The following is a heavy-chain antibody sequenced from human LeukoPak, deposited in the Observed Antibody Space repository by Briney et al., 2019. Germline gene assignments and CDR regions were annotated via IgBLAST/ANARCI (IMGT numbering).Heavy chain of an antibody. J-gene: IGHJ4*02. V-gene: IGHV4-30-2*01. CDR2: IYHSGST. D-gene: IGHD2-2*01. CDR1: GGSISSGGYS. CDR3: ARGRIGYCSSTSCGFDY. Sequence: SETLSLTCAVSGGSISSGGYSWSWIRQPPGKGLEWIGYIYHSGSTYYNPSLKSRVTISVDRSKNQFSLKLSSVTAADTAVYCCARGRIGYCSSTSCGFDYWGQGTLVTVSS.